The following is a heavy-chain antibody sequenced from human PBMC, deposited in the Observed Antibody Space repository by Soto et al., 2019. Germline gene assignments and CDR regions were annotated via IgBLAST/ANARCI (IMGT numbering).Heavy chain of an antibody. CDR3: ARVGKAGYNWSYFPIRNWFDP. CDR1: GYTFTSYG. Sequence: ASVKVSCKASGYTFTSYGISWVRQAPGQGLEWMGWISAYNGNTNYAQKLQGRVTMTTDTSTSTAYMELRSLRSDDTAVYYCARVGKAGYNWSYFPIRNWFDPWGQGTLVTVSS. V-gene: IGHV1-18*01. CDR2: ISAYNGNT. D-gene: IGHD1-7*01. J-gene: IGHJ5*02.